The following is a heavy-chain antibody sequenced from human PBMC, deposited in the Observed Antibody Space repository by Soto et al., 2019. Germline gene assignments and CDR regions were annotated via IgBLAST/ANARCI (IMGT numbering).Heavy chain of an antibody. CDR3: AREGPLSGDAFDI. J-gene: IGHJ3*02. Sequence: SETLSLTCSVSGGSIISHLWSWIRQPPGKGLEWIGYISHSGSTTHNPSLKSRVIISVDISKNQVSLQLRSVTAADTAVYYCAREGPLSGDAFDIWVRGTMVTVSS. CDR1: GGSIISHL. CDR2: ISHSGST. V-gene: IGHV4-59*11. D-gene: IGHD3-16*01.